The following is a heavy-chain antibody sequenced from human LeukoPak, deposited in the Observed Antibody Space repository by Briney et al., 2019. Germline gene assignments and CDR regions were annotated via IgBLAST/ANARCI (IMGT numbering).Heavy chain of an antibody. Sequence: GGSLRLSCAASGFTVSSNYMSWVRQAPGKGLEWVSVIYSGGSTYYADSVKGRFTISRDNSKNTLYLQMNSLRAEDTAVYYCAKLTIFSRPPIDYWGQGTLVTVSS. D-gene: IGHD3-9*01. CDR2: IYSGGST. V-gene: IGHV3-66*04. J-gene: IGHJ4*02. CDR1: GFTVSSNY. CDR3: AKLTIFSRPPIDY.